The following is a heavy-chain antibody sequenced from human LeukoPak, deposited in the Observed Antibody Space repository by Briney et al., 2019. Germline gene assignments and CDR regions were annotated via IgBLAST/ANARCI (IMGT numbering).Heavy chain of an antibody. CDR1: GYTFTSYG. V-gene: IGHV1-18*01. CDR3: AGKRWYYDSSGYFQDAFDI. Sequence: GASVKVSCKASGYTFTSYGISWVRQAPGQGLEWMGWISAYNGNTNYAQKLQGRVTMTTDTSTSTAYMELRSLRSDDTAVYYCAGKRWYYDSSGYFQDAFDIWGQGTMVTVSS. J-gene: IGHJ3*02. D-gene: IGHD3-22*01. CDR2: ISAYNGNT.